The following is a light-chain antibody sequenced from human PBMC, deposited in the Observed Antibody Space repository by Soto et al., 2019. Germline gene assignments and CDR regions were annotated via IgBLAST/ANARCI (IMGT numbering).Light chain of an antibody. V-gene: IGKV3-11*01. CDR3: QQRSSSIT. J-gene: IGKJ5*01. Sequence: EIVLTQSPVTLSLSPGERATLSCRASQSVSSSLAWYQQKPGQAPRLLIYDASNTATGIPARFSGSGSGTDFTLTISILEPEDFAIYYCQQRSSSITFGQGTRLETK. CDR1: QSVSSS. CDR2: DAS.